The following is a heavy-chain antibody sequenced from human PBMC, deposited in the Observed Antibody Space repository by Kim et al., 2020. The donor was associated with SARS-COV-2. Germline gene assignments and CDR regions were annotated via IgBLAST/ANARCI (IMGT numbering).Heavy chain of an antibody. CDR3: ARGCGGSCYYYGMDV. Sequence: QKLQGRVTMTTDTSTSTAYMELRSLRSDDTAVYYCARGCGGSCYYYGMDVWGQGTTVTVSS. D-gene: IGHD2-15*01. V-gene: IGHV1-18*01. J-gene: IGHJ6*02.